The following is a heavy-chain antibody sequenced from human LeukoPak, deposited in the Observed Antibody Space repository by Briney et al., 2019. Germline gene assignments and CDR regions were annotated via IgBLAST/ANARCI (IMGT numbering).Heavy chain of an antibody. CDR2: IGAYNGNT. D-gene: IGHD3-3*01. V-gene: IGHV1-18*01. CDR1: GYTFTSYG. Sequence: ASVKVSCKASGYTFTSYGISWVRQAPGQGLEWMGWIGAYNGNTNYAQKLQGRVTMTTDTSTSTAYMELRSLRSDDTAVYYCARATTRGTYDFWSGYIWSAEQWFDPWGQGTLVTVSS. CDR3: ARATTRGTYDFWSGYIWSAEQWFDP. J-gene: IGHJ5*02.